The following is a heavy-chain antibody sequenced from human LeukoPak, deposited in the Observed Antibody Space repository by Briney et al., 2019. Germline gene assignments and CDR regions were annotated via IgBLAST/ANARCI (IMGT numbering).Heavy chain of an antibody. CDR2: ISSSGSTM. CDR1: GFTFSSYE. V-gene: IGHV3-48*03. Sequence: PGGSLRLSCAVSGFTFSSYEMNWIRQAPGKGLEWVSYISSSGSTMYYTDSVKGRFTISRDNAKDSLYLQMNSLRAEDTAVYYCARDPGSGYEEHFDYWGQGTLVTVSS. CDR3: ARDPGSGYEEHFDY. J-gene: IGHJ4*02. D-gene: IGHD5-12*01.